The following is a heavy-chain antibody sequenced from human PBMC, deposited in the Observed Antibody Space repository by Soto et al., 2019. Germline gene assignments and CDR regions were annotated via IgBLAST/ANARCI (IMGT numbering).Heavy chain of an antibody. CDR1: GFTFSSYS. CDR2: ISSSSSYI. J-gene: IGHJ3*02. D-gene: IGHD2-2*01. CDR3: ARGRGYCSSTSCSPLDAFDI. Sequence: GGSLRLSCAASGFTFSSYSMNWVRQAPGKGLEWVSSISSSSSYIYYADSVKGRLTISRDNAKNSLYLQMNSLRAEDTAVYYCARGRGYCSSTSCSPLDAFDIWGQGPMVTVSS. V-gene: IGHV3-21*01.